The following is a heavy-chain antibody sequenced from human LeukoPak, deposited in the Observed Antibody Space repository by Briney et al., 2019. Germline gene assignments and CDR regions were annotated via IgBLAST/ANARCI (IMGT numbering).Heavy chain of an antibody. V-gene: IGHV4-4*07. Sequence: PSETLSLTCTVSGGSISSYYWSWIRQPAGKGLEWIGRIYTSGSTNYNPSLRSRVTMSVDTSKNQFSLKLSSVTAADTAVYYCARVGGTIFGGYFDYWGQGTLVTVSS. D-gene: IGHD3-3*01. CDR1: GGSISSYY. CDR3: ARVGGTIFGGYFDY. CDR2: IYTSGST. J-gene: IGHJ4*02.